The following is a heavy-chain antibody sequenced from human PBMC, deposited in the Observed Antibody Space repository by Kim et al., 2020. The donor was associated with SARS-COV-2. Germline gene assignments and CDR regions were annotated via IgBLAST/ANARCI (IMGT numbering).Heavy chain of an antibody. V-gene: IGHV4-34*01. CDR3: ARGLMVRGWYF. Sequence: TPNPALKSRVTISGDTSKNPFSLKLSSVTAAATAVYYCARGLMVRGWYFWGQGTLVTVSS. J-gene: IGHJ4*02. D-gene: IGHD6-19*01.